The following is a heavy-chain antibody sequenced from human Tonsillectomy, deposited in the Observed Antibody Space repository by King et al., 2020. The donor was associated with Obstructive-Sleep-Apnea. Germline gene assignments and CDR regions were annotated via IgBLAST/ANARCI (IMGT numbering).Heavy chain of an antibody. D-gene: IGHD2-2*01. J-gene: IGHJ4*02. CDR1: GYTFTNYY. CDR3: ARGVCSSTYCFIPYYFDY. Sequence: QLVQSGAEVKKPGASVKVSCKASGYTFTNYYMHWVRQAPGQGLEWMGIIDPSGGTTSYAQTFQGRVTMTRDTSTSTVYMELSSLRSEDTAFYYCARGVCSSTYCFIPYYFDYWGQGTLVTVSS. V-gene: IGHV1-46*03. CDR2: IDPSGGTT.